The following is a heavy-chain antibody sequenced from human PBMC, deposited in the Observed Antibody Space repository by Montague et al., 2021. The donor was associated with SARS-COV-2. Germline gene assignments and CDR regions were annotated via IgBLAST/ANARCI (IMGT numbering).Heavy chain of an antibody. D-gene: IGHD3-3*01. CDR3: AREAVEKRVRTRMTGRLEENYYYVLDV. V-gene: IGHV4-59*01. Sequence: SETLSLTCTVSGGSISNYYWSWIRQPPGTGLEWIGYIYNGGSTNYNPSLRSRVTISVDPSEIQLSLRLSSVTAADTAVYYCAREAVEKRVRTRMTGRLEENYYYVLDVWGQGTTVIVSS. J-gene: IGHJ6*02. CDR2: IYNGGST. CDR1: GGSISNYY.